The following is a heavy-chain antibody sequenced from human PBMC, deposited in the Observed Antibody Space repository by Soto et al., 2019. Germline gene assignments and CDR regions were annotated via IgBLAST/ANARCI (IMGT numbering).Heavy chain of an antibody. CDR3: AKRRGLTGDQKYYNYGMEI. CDR2: IIPIFGKA. Sequence: QVQPVQSGAEVKKPGYSVKVSCKASGGTFSSYAISWVRQAHGQGLEWLGGIIPIFGKANYAQKVQGRVTITADESTTTVNLEPSRLRSEETGVYCFAKRRGLTGDQKYYNYGMEIWGRGTTV. D-gene: IGHD7-27*01. V-gene: IGHV1-69*01. CDR1: GGTFSSYA. J-gene: IGHJ6*02.